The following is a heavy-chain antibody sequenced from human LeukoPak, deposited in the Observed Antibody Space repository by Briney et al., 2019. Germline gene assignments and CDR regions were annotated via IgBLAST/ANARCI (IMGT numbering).Heavy chain of an antibody. J-gene: IGHJ4*02. CDR1: GGSVSSGSYY. CDR3: ARDIQYDHVNDY. Sequence: SETLSLTCTVSGGSVSSGSYYWSWIRQPPGKGLEWIGYIYYSGSTNYNPSLKSRVTISVDTSKNQFSLKLSSVTAADTAVYYCARDIQYDHVNDYWGQGTLVTVSS. V-gene: IGHV4-61*01. CDR2: IYYSGST. D-gene: IGHD1-1*01.